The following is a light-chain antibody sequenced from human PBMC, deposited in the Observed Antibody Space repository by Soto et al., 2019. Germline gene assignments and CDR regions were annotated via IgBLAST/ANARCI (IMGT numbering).Light chain of an antibody. CDR3: NSYTSSSTLV. V-gene: IGLV2-14*01. J-gene: IGLJ2*01. Sequence: QSALTQPASVSGSPGQSITISCSGTSNDVGGYEYVSWYQQHPGKAPKLVIYEVSNRPSWVSNRFSGSKSGNTASLTISGLQPEDEADYYCNSYTSSSTLVFGGGTKLTVL. CDR2: EVS. CDR1: SNDVGGYEY.